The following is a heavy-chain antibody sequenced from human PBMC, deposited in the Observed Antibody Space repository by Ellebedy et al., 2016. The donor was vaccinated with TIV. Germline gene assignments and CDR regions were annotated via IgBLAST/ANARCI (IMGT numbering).Heavy chain of an antibody. CDR2: IIPMSGST. CDR3: GRSEQYFYDGTGYYPGGSFDH. Sequence: SVKVSCXASGGTFSRYALSWVRQAPGQGLEWMGGIIPMSGSTNYAQKFQGRLTITADESTGTAYMELSSLRFDDAAVYYCGRSEQYFYDGTGYYPGGSFDHWGQGTLVTVSS. J-gene: IGHJ4*02. V-gene: IGHV1-69*13. D-gene: IGHD3-22*01. CDR1: GGTFSRYA.